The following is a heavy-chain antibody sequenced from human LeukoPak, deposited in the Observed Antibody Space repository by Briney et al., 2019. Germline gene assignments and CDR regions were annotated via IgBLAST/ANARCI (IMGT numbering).Heavy chain of an antibody. CDR3: AVACLFGIVVDPRGGSCY. CDR1: GFTFSSYG. Sequence: GRSLRLSCAASGFTFSSYGMHWVRQAPGKGLEWVAVISYDGSNKYYADSVKGRFTISRDNSKNTLYLQMNSLRAEDTAVYYCAVACLFGIVVDPRGGSCYWGQGTLVTVSS. V-gene: IGHV3-30*03. J-gene: IGHJ4*02. CDR2: ISYDGSNK. D-gene: IGHD3-22*01.